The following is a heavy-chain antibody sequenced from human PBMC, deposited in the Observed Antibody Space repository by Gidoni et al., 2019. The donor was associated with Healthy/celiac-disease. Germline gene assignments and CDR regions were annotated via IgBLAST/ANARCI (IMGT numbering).Heavy chain of an antibody. J-gene: IGHJ4*02. D-gene: IGHD6-6*01. CDR3: TKNEGDSSSKY. CDR1: GFTFGDYA. V-gene: IGHV3-49*03. Sequence: EVQLVESGGGLVQPGRSLRLSRTASGFTFGDYAMSWFRQAPGKGLEWVGLIRRKADGGTTEYAASVRGRFTISRDDSKSIAYLQMNSLKTEDTAVYYCTKNEGDSSSKYWGQGTLVTVSS. CDR2: IRRKADGGTT.